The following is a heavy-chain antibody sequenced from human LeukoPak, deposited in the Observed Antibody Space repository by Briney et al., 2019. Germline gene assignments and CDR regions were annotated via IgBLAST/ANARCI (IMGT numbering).Heavy chain of an antibody. D-gene: IGHD3-10*01. CDR2: IDPSDSYT. V-gene: IGHV5-10-1*01. Sequence: GESLRISCKGSGYSFTSYWISWVRQMPGKGLEWMGRIDPSDSYTNYSPSFQGHVTISADKSISTAYLQWSSLKASDTAMYYCARQYYYVSGTYYNNWFDPWGQGTLVTVTS. CDR3: ARQYYYVSGTYYNNWFDP. CDR1: GYSFTSYW. J-gene: IGHJ5*02.